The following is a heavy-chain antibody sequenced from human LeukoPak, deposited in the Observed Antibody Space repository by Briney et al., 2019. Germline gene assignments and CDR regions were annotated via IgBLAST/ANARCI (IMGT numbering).Heavy chain of an antibody. CDR3: AKDRPNYYGSNGHYYRRDGDY. CDR1: GFTFSIYA. J-gene: IGHJ4*02. Sequence: GGSLRLSCAASGFTFSIYAMSWVRQAPGKGLQWVSSITSSGDGTYYADSEKGRFTISRDNSENMLYLQMNSLRVEDTAVYFCAKDRPNYYGSNGHYYRRDGDYWGQGTLVTVSS. V-gene: IGHV3-23*01. CDR2: ITSSGDGT. D-gene: IGHD3-22*01.